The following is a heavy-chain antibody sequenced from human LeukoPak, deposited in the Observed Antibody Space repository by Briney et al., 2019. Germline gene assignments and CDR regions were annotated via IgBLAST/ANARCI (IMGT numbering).Heavy chain of an antibody. V-gene: IGHV3-33*06. Sequence: PGRSLRLSCAASGFTFSSYGMHWVRQAPGKGLEWVAVIWYDGSNKYYADSVKGRFTISRDNSKNTLYLQMNSLRAEDTAVYYCAKDRGIAVAGIYDYWGQGTLATVSS. J-gene: IGHJ4*02. CDR1: GFTFSSYG. CDR2: IWYDGSNK. CDR3: AKDRGIAVAGIYDY. D-gene: IGHD6-19*01.